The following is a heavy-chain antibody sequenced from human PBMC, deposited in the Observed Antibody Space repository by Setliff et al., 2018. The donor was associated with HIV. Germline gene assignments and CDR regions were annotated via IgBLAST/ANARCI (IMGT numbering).Heavy chain of an antibody. V-gene: IGHV1-2*02. CDR2: INPNNGDT. CDR3: ARDHYDSSGYIFFPGLPDY. CDR1: GYTFTGYY. Sequence: ASVKVSCKASGYTFTGYYMHWVRQAPGQGLEWMGWINPNNGDTNYAQKFQGRVTMTRDTSISTAYMELSRLRSDDTAVYYCARDHYDSSGYIFFPGLPDYWGQGTLVTVSS. J-gene: IGHJ4*02. D-gene: IGHD3-22*01.